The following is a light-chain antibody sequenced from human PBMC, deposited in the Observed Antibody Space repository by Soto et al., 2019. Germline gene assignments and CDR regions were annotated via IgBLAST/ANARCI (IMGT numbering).Light chain of an antibody. CDR1: QSVSSSY. V-gene: IGKV3-20*01. Sequence: PGERATLSCKASQSVSSSYLAWYQQKPGQAPRLLIYGASSRATGIPDRFSGSGSGTDFTLTISRLEPEDLAVYYCHQYGSSPLYTFGQGTKLEIK. J-gene: IGKJ2*01. CDR2: GAS. CDR3: HQYGSSPLYT.